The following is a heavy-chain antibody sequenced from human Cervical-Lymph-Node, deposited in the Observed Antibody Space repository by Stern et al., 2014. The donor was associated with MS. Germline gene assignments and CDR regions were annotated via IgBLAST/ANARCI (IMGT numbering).Heavy chain of an antibody. Sequence: QVQLVQSGAEVKKPGSSVKVSCKASGGTLSNYGISWVRQAPGQGLEWMGGIIPMFGTANYAQKFQGRVTITADDSTNTAYMDLSSLTSEDTAVYYCARDGDSSMLGLDVWGQGTTVTVSS. CDR2: IIPMFGTA. D-gene: IGHD4-17*01. CDR3: ARDGDSSMLGLDV. CDR1: GGTLSNYG. V-gene: IGHV1-69*01. J-gene: IGHJ6*02.